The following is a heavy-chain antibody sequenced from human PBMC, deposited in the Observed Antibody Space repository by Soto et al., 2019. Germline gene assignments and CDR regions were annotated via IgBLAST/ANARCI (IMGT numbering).Heavy chain of an antibody. J-gene: IGHJ4*02. Sequence: SETLSLTCTVSGGSISSGGYYWSWIRQHPGKGLEWTGYIYYSGSTYYNPSLKSRVTISVDTSKNQFSLKLSSVTAADTAVYYCARETYDFWSGYRYYFDYWGQGTLVTVSS. CDR1: GGSISSGGYY. V-gene: IGHV4-31*03. CDR3: ARETYDFWSGYRYYFDY. CDR2: IYYSGST. D-gene: IGHD3-3*01.